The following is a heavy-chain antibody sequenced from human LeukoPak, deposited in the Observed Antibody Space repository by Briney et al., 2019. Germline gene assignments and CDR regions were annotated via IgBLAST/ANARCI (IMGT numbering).Heavy chain of an antibody. V-gene: IGHV1-46*01. CDR3: ARDSPPIVVVPAAIFGYYYGMDV. Sequence: ASVKVSCKASGYTFTSFYMHWVRQAPGQGLEWMGLINPSGGSTTYAQKFQGRVTITADESTSTAYMELSSLRSEDTAVYYCARDSPPIVVVPAAIFGYYYGMDVWGQGTTVTVSS. D-gene: IGHD2-2*01. CDR2: INPSGGST. CDR1: GYTFTSFY. J-gene: IGHJ6*02.